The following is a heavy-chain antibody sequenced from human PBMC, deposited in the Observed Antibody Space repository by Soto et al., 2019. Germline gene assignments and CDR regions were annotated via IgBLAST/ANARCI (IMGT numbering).Heavy chain of an antibody. CDR1: GYTFTGYY. J-gene: IGHJ5*02. D-gene: IGHD6-19*01. V-gene: IGHV1-2*04. CDR2: INPNSGGT. Sequence: GASVKVSCKASGYTFTGYYMHWVRQAPGQGLEWMGWINPNSGGTNYAQKFQGWVTMTRDTSISTAYMELSRPRSDDTAVYYCAREVGIAVAGTFWFDPWGQGTLVTVSS. CDR3: AREVGIAVAGTFWFDP.